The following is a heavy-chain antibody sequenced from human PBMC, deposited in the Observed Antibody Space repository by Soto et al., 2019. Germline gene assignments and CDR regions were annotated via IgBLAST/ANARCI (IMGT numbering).Heavy chain of an antibody. CDR3: AKDIPFRVVVAATMNAFDI. Sequence: VQLVESGGGLVQPGRSLRLSCAASGFTFDDYAMHWVRQAPGKGLEWVSGISWNSGSIGYADSVKGRFTISRDNAKNSLYLQMNSLRAEDTALYYCAKDIPFRVVVAATMNAFDIWGQGTMVTVSS. CDR1: GFTFDDYA. V-gene: IGHV3-9*01. J-gene: IGHJ3*02. D-gene: IGHD2-15*01. CDR2: ISWNSGSI.